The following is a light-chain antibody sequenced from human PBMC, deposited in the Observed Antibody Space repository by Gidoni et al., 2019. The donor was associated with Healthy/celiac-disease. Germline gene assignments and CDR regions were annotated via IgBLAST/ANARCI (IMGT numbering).Light chain of an antibody. CDR2: GAS. Sequence: IALTQSPGTLSWSPGERATLSCRASQSVSSSYLAWYQQKPGQAPRLLIYGASSRATGIHDRFSGSGSGTDFTLTISRLEPEDFAVSYCQQYCSSPYTFXXXTKLEIK. CDR1: QSVSSSY. CDR3: QQYCSSPYT. J-gene: IGKJ2*01. V-gene: IGKV3-20*01.